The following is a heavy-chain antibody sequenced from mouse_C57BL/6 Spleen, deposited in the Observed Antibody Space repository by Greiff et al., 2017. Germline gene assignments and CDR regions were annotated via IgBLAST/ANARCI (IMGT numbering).Heavy chain of an antibody. J-gene: IGHJ4*01. Sequence: QVQLQQPGAELVMPGASVKLSCKASGYTFTNYWMHWVKQRPGQGLEWIGEIDPSDSYTNYNQKFKGKSTLTVDKSSSTAYMQLSSLTSEDSAVYYCARERPAAMDYWGQGTSVTVSS. V-gene: IGHV1-69*01. CDR1: GYTFTNYW. CDR2: IDPSDSYT. CDR3: ARERPAAMDY.